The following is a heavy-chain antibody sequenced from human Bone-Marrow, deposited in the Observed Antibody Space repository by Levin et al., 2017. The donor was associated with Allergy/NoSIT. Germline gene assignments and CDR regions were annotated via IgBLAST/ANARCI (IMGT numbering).Heavy chain of an antibody. Sequence: SQTLSLTCAVSGFSIADGHYWAWIRQSPDKGLVWIGTIYHSGRTDYNPSFRNRVTISVDTSKNQFSLRLTSVTAADTAVYYCARYSGSYPPFDYWGQGTLVTVSS. J-gene: IGHJ4*02. D-gene: IGHD3-16*02. CDR3: ARYSGSYPPFDY. CDR1: GFSIADGHY. V-gene: IGHV4-38-2*01. CDR2: IYHSGRT.